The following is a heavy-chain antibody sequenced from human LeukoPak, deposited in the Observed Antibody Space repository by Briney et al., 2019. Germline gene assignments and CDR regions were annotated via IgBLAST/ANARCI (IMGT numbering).Heavy chain of an antibody. D-gene: IGHD7-27*01. J-gene: IGHJ3*02. V-gene: IGHV3-11*04. Sequence: GGSQRLSCAASGYTLRHYYMRCMRDAPGKGLEGVSYISSSGSSIYYADSVKGRFTISRDNAKNSLYLQMNSLRTEDTAVYYCARVQTANWETSVCDAFDMWGRGTMVTVSS. CDR2: ISSSGSSI. CDR1: GYTLRHYY. CDR3: ARVQTANWETSVCDAFDM.